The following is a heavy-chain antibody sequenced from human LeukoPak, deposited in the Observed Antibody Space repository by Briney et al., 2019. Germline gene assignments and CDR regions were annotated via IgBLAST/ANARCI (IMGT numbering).Heavy chain of an antibody. CDR1: GYSFTSYW. CDR3: ARLVGDSSGYRMIPYYYYGMDV. Sequence: GESLKISCKGSGYSFTSYWIGWVRQMPGKGPEWMGIIYPGDSDTRYSPSFQGQVTISVDKSISTAYLQWSSLKASDTAMYYCARLVGDSSGYRMIPYYYYGMDVWGQGTTVTVSS. D-gene: IGHD3-22*01. CDR2: IYPGDSDT. J-gene: IGHJ6*02. V-gene: IGHV5-51*01.